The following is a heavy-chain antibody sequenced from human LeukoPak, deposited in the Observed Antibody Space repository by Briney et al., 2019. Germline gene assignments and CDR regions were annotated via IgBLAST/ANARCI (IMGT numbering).Heavy chain of an antibody. Sequence: PGGSLRLSCEASGFTFSSYWMHWVRQAPGKGLVWVSLINSDGSRTTYADSVKGRFTFSRDNAKNTLYLQMNSLRAEDTAVYYCAKDATTVTSQGDYWGQGTLVTVSS. D-gene: IGHD4-17*01. J-gene: IGHJ4*02. V-gene: IGHV3-74*01. CDR2: INSDGSRT. CDR1: GFTFSSYW. CDR3: AKDATTVTSQGDY.